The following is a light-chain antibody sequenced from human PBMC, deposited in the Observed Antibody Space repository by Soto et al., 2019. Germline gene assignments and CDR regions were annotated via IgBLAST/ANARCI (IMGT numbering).Light chain of an antibody. J-gene: IGKJ1*01. V-gene: IGKV3-20*01. CDR1: QSVSNNY. CDR3: QQYGSSGT. CDR2: GAS. Sequence: EIVVTQTPIPLSLFPLALATLSCRASQSVSNNYLAWYQQKPGQAPRLLIYGASNRATGIPDRFSGSGSGTDFTLTISRLETEDFAVYYCQQYGSSGTFGQGIKVDIK.